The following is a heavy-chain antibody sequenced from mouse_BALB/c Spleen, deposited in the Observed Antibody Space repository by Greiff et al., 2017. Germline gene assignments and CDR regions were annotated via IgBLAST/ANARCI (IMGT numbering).Heavy chain of an antibody. V-gene: IGHV1S135*01. D-gene: IGHD1-2*01. J-gene: IGHJ4*01. CDR2: IDPYNGGT. CDR3: ASEFITTSDYALDY. CDR1: GYAFTSYN. Sequence: VQLQQSGPELVKPGASVKVSCKASGYAFTSYNMYWVKQSHGKSLEWIGYIDPYNGGTSYNQKFKGKTTLTVDKSSSTAYMHLNSLTSQDSAVYYCASEFITTSDYALDYWGQGTSVTVSS.